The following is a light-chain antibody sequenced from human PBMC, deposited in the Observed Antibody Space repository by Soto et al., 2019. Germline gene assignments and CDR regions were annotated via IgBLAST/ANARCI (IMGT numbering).Light chain of an antibody. CDR2: NNN. V-gene: IGLV1-44*01. Sequence: QLVLTQPPSASGTPGQRVTISCSGSSSNIGSNTVNWYQQLPGTAPKLLIYNNNQRPSAVPDRFSGSKSGASASLAISGLQSEDEADYYCTTWDDSLKGWVFGGGTKLTVL. CDR1: SSNIGSNT. CDR3: TTWDDSLKGWV. J-gene: IGLJ2*01.